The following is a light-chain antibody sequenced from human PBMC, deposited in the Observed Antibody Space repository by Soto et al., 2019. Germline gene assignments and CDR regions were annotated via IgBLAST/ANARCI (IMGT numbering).Light chain of an antibody. CDR2: DAS. J-gene: IGKJ5*01. V-gene: IGKV3-20*01. Sequence: EVVLTKSPGTLSLSPGERVTLSCRASQTVTNXYLAWXQQKDGQAPRLLIYDASTRATGVPDRFSGSGSGPEYTLTITRLEPEDFEVYSCQQYGFSPISFGQGTRLEIK. CDR3: QQYGFSPIS. CDR1: QTVTNXY.